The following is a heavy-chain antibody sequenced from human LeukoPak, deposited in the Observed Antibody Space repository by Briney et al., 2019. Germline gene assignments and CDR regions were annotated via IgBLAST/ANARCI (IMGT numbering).Heavy chain of an antibody. J-gene: IGHJ5*02. CDR1: GFTVGNNY. CDR2: IYSGGTT. V-gene: IGHV3-66*01. D-gene: IGHD3-3*01. Sequence: PGGSLRLSCAASGFTVGNNYMNWVRQAPGKGLEWVSLIYSGGTTYYADSVKGRFTISRDSSKNTLYLQMNSLRVEDTAVYYCARGPPAVTTNTYAWGQGTLVTVSS. CDR3: ARGPPAVTTNTYA.